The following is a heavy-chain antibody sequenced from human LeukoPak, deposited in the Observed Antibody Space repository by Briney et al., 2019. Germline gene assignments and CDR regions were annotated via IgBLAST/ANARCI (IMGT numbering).Heavy chain of an antibody. CDR1: GYSISSGYY. D-gene: IGHD3-10*01. J-gene: IGHJ4*02. CDR3: ARLCDGSGSYSIDY. V-gene: IGHV4-38-2*02. Sequence: PSETLSLTCTVSGYSISSGYYWGWIRQPPGKGLEWIGSIYHSGSTYYNPSLKSRVTISVDTSKNQFSLKLSSVTAADTAVYYCARLCDGSGSYSIDYWGQGTLVTVSS. CDR2: IYHSGST.